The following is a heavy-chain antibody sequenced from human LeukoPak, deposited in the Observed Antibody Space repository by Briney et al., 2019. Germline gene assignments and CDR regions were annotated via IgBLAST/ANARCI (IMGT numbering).Heavy chain of an antibody. V-gene: IGHV4-59*01. CDR3: ARAGGGYSFDY. CDR2: IDYSGTA. Sequence: PSETLSLTCTVSGGSISTYYWNWLRQPPGKGLEWIGYIDYSGTANINPSLKSRGTLSIDTSRSQFSLKLSSVTAADTAMYYCARAGGGYSFDYWGQGSRVTVSS. D-gene: IGHD4-11*01. J-gene: IGHJ4*02. CDR1: GGSISTYY.